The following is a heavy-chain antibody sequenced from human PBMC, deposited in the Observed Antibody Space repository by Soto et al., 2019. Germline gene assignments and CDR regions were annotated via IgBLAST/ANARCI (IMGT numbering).Heavy chain of an antibody. CDR2: IYYSGST. V-gene: IGHV4-59*01. J-gene: IGHJ5*02. Sequence: SETLSLTCTVSGGSISGYYWSWIRQPPGKGLEWIGFIYYSGSTDYNPSLKSRVTIPVDTSKNQFSLKLSSVTAADTAVYYCARTGSYRSSNWFDPWGQGTLVTVSS. CDR3: ARTGSYRSSNWFDP. D-gene: IGHD3-16*02. CDR1: GGSISGYY.